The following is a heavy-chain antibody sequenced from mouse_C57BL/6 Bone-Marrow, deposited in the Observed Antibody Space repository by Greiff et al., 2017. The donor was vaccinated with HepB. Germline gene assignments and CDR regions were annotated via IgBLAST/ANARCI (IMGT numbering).Heavy chain of an antibody. CDR2: IHPNSGST. J-gene: IGHJ1*03. D-gene: IGHD1-1*01. CDR1: GYTFTSYW. CDR3: ARDYGSSYWYFDV. V-gene: IGHV1-64*01. Sequence: VQLQQSGAELVKPGASVKLSCKASGYTFTSYWMHWVKQRPGQGLEWIGMIHPNSGSTNYNEKFKSKATLTVDKSSSTAYMQLSSLTSEDSAVYYCARDYGSSYWYFDVWGTGTTVTVSS.